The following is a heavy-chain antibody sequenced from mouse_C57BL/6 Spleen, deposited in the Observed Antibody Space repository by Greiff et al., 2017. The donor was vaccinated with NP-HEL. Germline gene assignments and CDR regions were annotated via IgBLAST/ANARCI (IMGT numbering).Heavy chain of an antibody. CDR2: IDPSDSET. V-gene: IGHV1-52*01. D-gene: IGHD1-1*01. Sequence: QVQLQQPGAELVRPGSSVKLSCKASGYTFTSYWMHWVKQRPIQGLEWIGNIDPSDSETHYNQKFKNKATLTVDKSSSTAYMQLSSLTSEDSAVYDGAREGDYGFDYWGQGTTLTVSS. CDR1: GYTFTSYW. J-gene: IGHJ2*01. CDR3: AREGDYGFDY.